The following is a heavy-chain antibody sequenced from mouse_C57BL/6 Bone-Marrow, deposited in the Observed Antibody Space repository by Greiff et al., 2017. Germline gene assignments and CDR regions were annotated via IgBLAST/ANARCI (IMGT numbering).Heavy chain of an antibody. CDR3: ARKRLRRTGFAY. V-gene: IGHV5-17*01. D-gene: IGHD2-4*01. Sequence: EVKLVESGGGLVKPGGSLKLSCAASGFTFSDYGMHWVRQAPEKGLEWVAYISSGSSTIYYADTGKGRFTISRDNAKNTLFLQMTSLRSEDTAMYYCARKRLRRTGFAYWGQGTLVTVSA. CDR1: GFTFSDYG. J-gene: IGHJ3*01. CDR2: ISSGSSTI.